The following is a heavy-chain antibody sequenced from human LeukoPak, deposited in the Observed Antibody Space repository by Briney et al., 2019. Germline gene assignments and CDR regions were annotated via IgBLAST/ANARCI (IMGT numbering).Heavy chain of an antibody. J-gene: IGHJ4*02. V-gene: IGHV4-34*01. CDR2: INHSGST. Sequence: SETLSLTCAVYDGSFSGSYCTWIRQPPGKGLERIGEINHSGSTNYNPSLKSRVTISVDTSKNQFSLKLSSVTAADTAVYYCAREGGLRYFDWLFDYFDYWGQGTLVTVSS. CDR1: DGSFSGSY. D-gene: IGHD3-9*01. CDR3: AREGGLRYFDWLFDYFDY.